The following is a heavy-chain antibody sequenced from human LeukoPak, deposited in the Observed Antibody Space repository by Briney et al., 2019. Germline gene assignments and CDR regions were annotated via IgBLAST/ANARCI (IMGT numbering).Heavy chain of an antibody. CDR3: ARRTQQLVLFDY. V-gene: IGHV4-59*12. D-gene: IGHD6-13*01. CDR1: GGSISSYY. Sequence: SETLSLTCTVSGGSISSYYWTWIRQPPGKGLEWIGSLYYSGSTNYNPSLKSRVTISVDTSKNQFSLKLSSVTAADAAVYYCARRTQQLVLFDYWGQGTLVTVSS. CDR2: LYYSGST. J-gene: IGHJ4*02.